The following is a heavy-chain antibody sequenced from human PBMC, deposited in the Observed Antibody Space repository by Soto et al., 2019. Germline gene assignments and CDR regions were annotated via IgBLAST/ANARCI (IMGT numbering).Heavy chain of an antibody. CDR3: SLAVDSSTRPRHFLCAATFLLR. V-gene: IGHV1-18*01. Sequence: QVQLVQSGDEVKKPGASVKVSCKASGYTFTNYGISWVRQAPGQGLEWMGWISPYNGNTKYPQKLQGRATITTDRAPRPSSMELRSVSSEDTAVYYCSLAVDSSTRPRHFLCAATFLLRRGRRTLVT. CDR1: GYTFTNYG. J-gene: IGHJ2*01. CDR2: ISPYNGNT. D-gene: IGHD6-6*01.